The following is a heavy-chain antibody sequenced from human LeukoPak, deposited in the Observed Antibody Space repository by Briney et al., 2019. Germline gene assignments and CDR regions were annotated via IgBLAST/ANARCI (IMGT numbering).Heavy chain of an antibody. CDR1: GGSFSGYY. V-gene: IGHV4-34*01. CDR3: ARGGGPFGEFLHPNYFDY. D-gene: IGHD3-10*01. CDR2: INHSGST. Sequence: PSETLSRTCAVYGGSFSGYYWSWIRKPPGKGLEWIGEINHSGSTNYNPSLKSRVTISVDTSKNQFSLKLSSVTAADTAVYYCARGGGPFGEFLHPNYFDYWGQGTLVTVSS. J-gene: IGHJ4*02.